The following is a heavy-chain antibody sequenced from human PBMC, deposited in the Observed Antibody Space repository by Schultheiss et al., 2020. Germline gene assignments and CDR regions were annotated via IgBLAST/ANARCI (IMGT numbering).Heavy chain of an antibody. CDR1: GGSFSGYY. Sequence: LSLTCAVYGGSFSGYYWSWIRQSPGKGLEWVAVISYDGSNKYYADSVKGRFTISRDNSKNTLYLQMNSLRAEDTAVYFCARENYGYGEGFDYWGQGTLVTVSS. CDR2: ISYDGSNK. D-gene: IGHD4-17*01. CDR3: ARENYGYGEGFDY. J-gene: IGHJ4*02. V-gene: IGHV3-30*03.